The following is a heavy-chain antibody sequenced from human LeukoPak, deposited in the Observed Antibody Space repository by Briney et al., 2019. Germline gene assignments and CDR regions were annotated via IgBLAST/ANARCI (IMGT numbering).Heavy chain of an antibody. D-gene: IGHD3-22*01. CDR3: ARSILRYYYNASGYYPYYFDY. CDR2: ISYRGNN. V-gene: IGHV4-34*01. J-gene: IGHJ4*02. Sequence: SETLSLTCAVYNGSFSGYYWSWIRQPPGKGLEWIGSISYRGNNYHNPSVKSRVIMSVDTSKNQFSLALRSVTAADTAVYYCARSILRYYYNASGYYPYYFDYWGQGMLVTVSS. CDR1: NGSFSGYY.